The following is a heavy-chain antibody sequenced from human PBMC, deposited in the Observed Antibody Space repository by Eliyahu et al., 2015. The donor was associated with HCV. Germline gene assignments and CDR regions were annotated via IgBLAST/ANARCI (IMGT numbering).Heavy chain of an antibody. CDR2: LSGRGENA. D-gene: IGHD4-17*01. V-gene: IGHV3-23*04. J-gene: IGHJ6*03. Sequence: EVQLVESGGGLVQPGGSLRLSCAASGFTFRTYAMNWVRQAPGKGRXGVTGLSGRGENAYYADSVRGRFTVSGDNSKTTLYLQMNSLRAEDTAVYYCAKRGGDYDKYYYYMDVWGKGTTVTVSS. CDR1: GFTFRTYA. CDR3: AKRGGDYDKYYYYMDV.